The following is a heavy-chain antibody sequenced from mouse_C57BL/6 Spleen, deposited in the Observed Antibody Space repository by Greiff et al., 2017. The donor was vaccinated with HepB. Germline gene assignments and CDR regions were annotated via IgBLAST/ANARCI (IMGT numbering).Heavy chain of an antibody. J-gene: IGHJ2*01. Sequence: VQLQESGAELAKPGASVKLSCKASGYTFTSYWMHWVKQRPGQGLEWIGYINPSSGYTKYNQKFKDKATLTADKSSSTAYMQLSSLTYEDSAVYYCARGDYGSSYVGDYWGQGTTLTVSS. CDR3: ARGDYGSSYVGDY. CDR1: GYTFTSYW. V-gene: IGHV1-7*01. D-gene: IGHD1-1*01. CDR2: INPSSGYT.